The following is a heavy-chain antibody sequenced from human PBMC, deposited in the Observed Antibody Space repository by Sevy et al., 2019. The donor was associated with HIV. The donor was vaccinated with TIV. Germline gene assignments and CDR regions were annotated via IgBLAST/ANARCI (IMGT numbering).Heavy chain of an antibody. Sequence: GGSLILSCAASGFSFINNGMSWVRQAPGKGLEWVPAISGRGGRTFNEDPVKGRFTISRDNSKNTLYLQMNSLRAEDTAVYYCAKTPVRVFYGDSIFFDYWGQGTLVTVSS. CDR3: AKTPVRVFYGDSIFFDY. CDR2: ISGRGGRT. J-gene: IGHJ4*02. CDR1: GFSFINNG. V-gene: IGHV3-23*01. D-gene: IGHD4-17*01.